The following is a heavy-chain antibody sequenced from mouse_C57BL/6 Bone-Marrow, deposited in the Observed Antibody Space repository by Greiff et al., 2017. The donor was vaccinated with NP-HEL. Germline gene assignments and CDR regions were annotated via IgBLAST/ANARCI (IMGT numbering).Heavy chain of an antibody. D-gene: IGHD1-1*01. CDR3: ARITTVVANYFDY. CDR2: IDPSDSET. Sequence: QVQLQQPGAELVRPGSSVKLSCKASGYTFTSYWMHCVKQRPIQGLEWIGNIDPSDSETHYNQKFKDKATLTVDKSSSTAYMQLSSLTSEDSAVYYCARITTVVANYFDYWGQGTTLTVSS. V-gene: IGHV1-52*01. CDR1: GYTFTSYW. J-gene: IGHJ2*01.